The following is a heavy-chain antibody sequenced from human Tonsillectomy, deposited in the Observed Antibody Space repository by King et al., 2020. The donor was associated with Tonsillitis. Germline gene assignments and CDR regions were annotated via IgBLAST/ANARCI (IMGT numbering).Heavy chain of an antibody. D-gene: IGHD2-15*01. CDR2: IYYSGST. CDR3: ARVSRDMEYYYYYYMDV. CDR1: GGSISSYY. V-gene: IGHV4-59*01. Sequence: LQLQESGPGLVMPSETLSLTCTVSGGSISSYYWSWIRQPPGKGLEWIGYIYYSGSTNYNPSLKSRVTISVDTSKNQFSLKLSSVTAADTAVYCCARVSRDMEYYYYYYMDVWGKGTTVTVSS. J-gene: IGHJ6*03.